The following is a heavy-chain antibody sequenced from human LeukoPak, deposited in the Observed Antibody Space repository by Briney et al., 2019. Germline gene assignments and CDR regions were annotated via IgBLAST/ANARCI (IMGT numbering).Heavy chain of an antibody. CDR1: GGSFSGYY. J-gene: IGHJ4*02. Sequence: SETLSLTCAVYGGSFSGYYWSWIRQPPGKGLEWVGEINHSGSTNYNPSLKSRVTISVDTSKNQFSLKLSSVTAADTAVYYCARDSVSRGSVLFDYWGQGTLVTVSS. D-gene: IGHD1-26*01. V-gene: IGHV4-34*01. CDR3: ARDSVSRGSVLFDY. CDR2: INHSGST.